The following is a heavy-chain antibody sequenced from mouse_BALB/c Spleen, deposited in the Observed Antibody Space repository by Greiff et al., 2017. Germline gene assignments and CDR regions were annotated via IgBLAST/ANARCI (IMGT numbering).Heavy chain of an antibody. Sequence: EVMLVESGPSLVKPSQTLSLTCSVTGDSITSGYWNWIRKFPGNKLEYMGYISYSGSTYYNPSLKSRISITRDTSKNQYYLQLNSVTTEDTATYYCARYRGGRYYFDYWGQGTTLTVSS. J-gene: IGHJ2*01. D-gene: IGHD3-3*01. CDR2: ISYSGST. V-gene: IGHV3-8*02. CDR3: ARYRGGRYYFDY. CDR1: GDSITSGY.